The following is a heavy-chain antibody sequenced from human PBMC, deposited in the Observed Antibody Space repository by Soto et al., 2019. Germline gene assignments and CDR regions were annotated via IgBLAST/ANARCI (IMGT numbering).Heavy chain of an antibody. V-gene: IGHV1-46*01. CDR2: INPSGGRT. CDR3: ARDRLTAVPTHYVYSGMDV. Sequence: QVQLVQSGAEVERPGASVKLSCKASGYTFTSYYIHWVRQAPGQGLVWVGLINPSGGRTIYAQQFQGKVTMTRDTSTSTVFMELSSLKSEDTAVYYCARDRLTAVPTHYVYSGMDVWGQGTTVTVSS. CDR1: GYTFTSYY. D-gene: IGHD2-21*02. J-gene: IGHJ6*02.